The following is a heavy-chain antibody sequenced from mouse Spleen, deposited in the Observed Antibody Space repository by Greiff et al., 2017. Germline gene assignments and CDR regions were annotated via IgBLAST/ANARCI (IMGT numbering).Heavy chain of an antibody. CDR3: ARDEIHYYGYGFAY. CDR1: GYSITSGYY. J-gene: IGHJ3*01. Sequence: EVKLVESGPGLVKPSQSLSLTCSVTGYSITSGYYWNWIRQFPGNKLEWMGYISYDGSNNYNPSLKNRISITRDTSKNQFFLKLNSVTTEDTATYYCARDEIHYYGYGFAYWGQGTLVTVSA. V-gene: IGHV3-6*02. CDR2: ISYDGSN. D-gene: IGHD1-2*01.